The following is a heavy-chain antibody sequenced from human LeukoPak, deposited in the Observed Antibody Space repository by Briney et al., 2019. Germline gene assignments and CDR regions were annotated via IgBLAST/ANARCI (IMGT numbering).Heavy chain of an antibody. D-gene: IGHD3-10*01. Sequence: ASVKVSCKASGYTFISYYIHWVRQAPGQGLEWMGLINPSGGSTNYAQKFQGRVTMTRDTSTSTVHMELSSLRSEDTAVYYCSRGPSITMVRGGQWYYYMDVWGKGTTVTIPS. CDR3: SRGPSITMVRGGQWYYYMDV. J-gene: IGHJ6*03. V-gene: IGHV1-46*01. CDR2: INPSGGST. CDR1: GYTFISYY.